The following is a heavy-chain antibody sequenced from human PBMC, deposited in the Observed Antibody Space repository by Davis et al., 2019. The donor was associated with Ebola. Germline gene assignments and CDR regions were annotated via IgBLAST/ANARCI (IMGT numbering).Heavy chain of an antibody. CDR2: ISGSGGST. Sequence: PGGSLRLSCAASGFTFSSYAMSWVRQAPGKGLEWVSAISGSGGSTYYADSVKGRFTISRDNAKNSLYLQMNSLRAEDTAVYYCVRGRYCSSTSCPQYYYYYYMDVWGKGTTVTVSS. J-gene: IGHJ6*03. V-gene: IGHV3-23*01. D-gene: IGHD2-2*01. CDR1: GFTFSSYA. CDR3: VRGRYCSSTSCPQYYYYYYMDV.